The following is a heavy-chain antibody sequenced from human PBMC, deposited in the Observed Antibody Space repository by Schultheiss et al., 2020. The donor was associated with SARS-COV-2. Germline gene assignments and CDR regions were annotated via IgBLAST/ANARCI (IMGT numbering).Heavy chain of an antibody. V-gene: IGHV4-34*01. Sequence: SETLSLTCAIYGGSFSGYYWSWIRQPPGKGLEWIGEIHHSGSTNYNPSLKSRVTISVDTSKNQFSLKLSSVTAADTAVYYCARFRGYSYGFDWFDPWGQGTLVTVAS. CDR2: IHHSGST. J-gene: IGHJ5*02. CDR3: ARFRGYSYGFDWFDP. D-gene: IGHD5-18*01. CDR1: GGSFSGYY.